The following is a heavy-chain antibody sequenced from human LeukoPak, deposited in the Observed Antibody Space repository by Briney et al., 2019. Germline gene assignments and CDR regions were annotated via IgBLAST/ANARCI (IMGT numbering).Heavy chain of an antibody. Sequence: PGGSLSLPCVIPGLTFSNYAMNGFPKAPGKGLKWISDISTDSGSTYHIESVRGRFTISRDNSRSTLYLQMNSLRADDTGVYYCASGLYGGVFDNWGQGTLVTVSS. CDR2: ISTDSGST. CDR1: GLTFSNYA. V-gene: IGHV3-23*01. D-gene: IGHD4/OR15-4a*01. CDR3: ASGLYGGVFDN. J-gene: IGHJ4*02.